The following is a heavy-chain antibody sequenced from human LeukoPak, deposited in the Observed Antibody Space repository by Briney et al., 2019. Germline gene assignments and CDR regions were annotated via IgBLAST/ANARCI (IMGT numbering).Heavy chain of an antibody. D-gene: IGHD3-22*01. CDR1: GFTFSSYE. J-gene: IGHJ2*01. CDR2: ISNSGSPI. Sequence: GGSLRLSCAASGFTFSSYEMNWVRQAPGKGLEWVSYISNSGSPIYYADSVKGRFTISRDNAKNSLYLQMNSLRAEDTAVYYCARGGVVVFITPPWCFDLWGRGTLVTVSS. CDR3: ARGGVVVFITPPWCFDL. V-gene: IGHV3-48*03.